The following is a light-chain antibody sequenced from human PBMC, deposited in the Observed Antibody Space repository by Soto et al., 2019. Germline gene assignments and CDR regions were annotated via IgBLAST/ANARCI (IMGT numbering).Light chain of an antibody. Sequence: QSALTQPASVSGSPGQSITISCTGTSSDVGSYNLVSWFQQHPGKAPKLMIYEGNKRPSGVSNRFSGSKSGNTASLTISGLQAEDEADYYCWSYAGSNTVVFGAGTKLTVL. V-gene: IGLV2-23*01. J-gene: IGLJ2*01. CDR1: SSDVGSYNL. CDR2: EGN. CDR3: WSYAGSNTVV.